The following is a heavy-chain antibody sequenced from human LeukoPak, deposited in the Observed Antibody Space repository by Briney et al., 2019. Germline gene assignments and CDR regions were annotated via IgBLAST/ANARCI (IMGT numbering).Heavy chain of an antibody. CDR1: GGSISSYY. CDR2: IYTSGST. D-gene: IGHD6-13*01. CDR3: ARDPYSSSWYVGDY. V-gene: IGHV4-4*07. Sequence: SETLSLTCTVSGGSISSYYWSWIRQPAGKGLEWIGRIYTSGSTNYNPSLKSRVTMSVDTSKNQFSLKLSSVTAADTAVYYCARDPYSSSWYVGDYWGQGTLVTVSS. J-gene: IGHJ4*02.